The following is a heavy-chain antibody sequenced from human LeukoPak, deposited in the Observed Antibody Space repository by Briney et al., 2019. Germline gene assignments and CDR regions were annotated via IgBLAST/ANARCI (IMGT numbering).Heavy chain of an antibody. V-gene: IGHV3-30*03. Sequence: PGRSVRLSCAASGFTFSSYGMHWVRQAPGKGLEWVAVISYDGSNKFYADSVKGRFTIARDNSENTLFLQMNSLRPEDTAVYYCARAKWLRLLLLLDYWGQGTLVTVSS. CDR1: GFTFSSYG. J-gene: IGHJ4*02. D-gene: IGHD5-12*01. CDR3: ARAKWLRLLLLLDY. CDR2: ISYDGSNK.